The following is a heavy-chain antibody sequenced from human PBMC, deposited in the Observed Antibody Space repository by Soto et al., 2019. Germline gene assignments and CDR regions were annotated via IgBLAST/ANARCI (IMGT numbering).Heavy chain of an antibody. V-gene: IGHV3-30*03. CDR3: VRSMYYDFWSGYYYYGMDV. CDR2: ISYDGSNK. J-gene: IGHJ6*02. CDR1: GFTFSSYG. D-gene: IGHD3-3*01. Sequence: QVQLVESGGGVVQPGRSLRLSCAASGFTFSSYGMHWVRQAPGKGLEWVAVISYDGSNKYYADSVKGRFTISRDNSKNTLYLQMNSLRAEDTAVYYCVRSMYYDFWSGYYYYGMDVWGQGITVTVSS.